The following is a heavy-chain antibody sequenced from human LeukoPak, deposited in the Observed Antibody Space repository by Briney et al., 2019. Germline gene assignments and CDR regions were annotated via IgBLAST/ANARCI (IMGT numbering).Heavy chain of an antibody. CDR3: AVAPLRQPWVDF. CDR2: IYPGDPDT. V-gene: IGHV5-51*01. Sequence: GESLKISCKGSGYKFTSYWIGWVRQMPGKGLEWMGIIYPGDPDTRYSPSFQGQVTISADKSISTAYLQWSSLKASDSAMFYCAVAPLRQPWVDFWGQGTLVTVSS. CDR1: GYKFTSYW. J-gene: IGHJ4*02. D-gene: IGHD1-1*01.